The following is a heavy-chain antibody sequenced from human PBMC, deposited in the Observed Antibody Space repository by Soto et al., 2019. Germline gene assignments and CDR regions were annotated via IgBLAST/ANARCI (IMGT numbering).Heavy chain of an antibody. CDR2: ISGSGGST. CDR1: GFTLSSYA. CDR3: ANGREWERISTYVDYGADV. V-gene: IGHV3-23*01. J-gene: IGHJ6*02. Sequence: EVQLLESGGGLVQPGGSLRLSCEASGFTLSSYAMSWVPQAPGKGLEWVSVISGSGGSTSYADSVKGRFTISRDNSKNTVSLQMNSLRPEDTAVYYCANGREWERISTYVDYGADVWGQAPTVTVSS. D-gene: IGHD1-26*01.